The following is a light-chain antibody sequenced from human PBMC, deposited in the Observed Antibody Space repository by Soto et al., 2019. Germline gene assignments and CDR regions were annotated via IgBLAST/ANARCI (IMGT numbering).Light chain of an antibody. CDR2: GAS. Sequence: EIVLTQSPGTLSLSPGERATLSCRASQSVSSSYLAWYQQKPGQAPRLLIYGASSRATGIPDRFSSSGSGTDFTLTISRLEPEDFAVYYCQQYGSSSITFGPGTKVDIK. J-gene: IGKJ3*01. CDR1: QSVSSSY. V-gene: IGKV3-20*01. CDR3: QQYGSSSIT.